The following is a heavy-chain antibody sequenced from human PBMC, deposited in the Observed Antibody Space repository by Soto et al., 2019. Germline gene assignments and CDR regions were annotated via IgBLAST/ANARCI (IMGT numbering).Heavy chain of an antibody. CDR2: IKSKTDGGTT. J-gene: IGHJ6*02. V-gene: IGHV3-15*07. D-gene: IGHD5-12*01. CDR1: GFTFSNAW. CDR3: TTDGVATIDYYYYGMDV. Sequence: PGGSLRLSCAASGFTFSNAWMNWVRQAPGKGLEWVGRIKSKTDGGTTDYAAPVKGRFTISRDDSKNTLYLQMNSLKTEDTAVYYCTTDGVATIDYYYYGMDVWGRGTTVTVSS.